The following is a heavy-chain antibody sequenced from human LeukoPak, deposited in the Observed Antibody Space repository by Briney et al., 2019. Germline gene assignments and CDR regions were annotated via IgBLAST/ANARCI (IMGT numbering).Heavy chain of an antibody. Sequence: ASVKVSCKASGGTFSSYAISWVRQAPGQGLEWMGRIIPILGIANYAQKFQGRVTITADKSTSTAYMELSSLRSEDTAVYYCARGSGYSGQYYFDYWGQGTLVTVSS. D-gene: IGHD5-12*01. CDR1: GGTFSSYA. CDR2: IIPILGIA. J-gene: IGHJ4*02. V-gene: IGHV1-69*04. CDR3: ARGSGYSGQYYFDY.